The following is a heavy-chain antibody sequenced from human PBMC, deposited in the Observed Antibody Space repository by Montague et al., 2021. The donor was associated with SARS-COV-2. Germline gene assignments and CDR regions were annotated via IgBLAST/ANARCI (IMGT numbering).Heavy chain of an antibody. CDR2: SYHGGST. Sequence: SETLSLTCTVYGGSISTYYWSWIRQPPGKGLESIGYSYHGGSTNYKPSIKSRVTISVDTSKNQFSLKLSSVTAADTAVYYCARHGPFVVVTAIHDTFDIWGQGPMVTVSS. V-gene: IGHV4-59*08. J-gene: IGHJ3*02. D-gene: IGHD2-21*02. CDR1: GGSISTYY. CDR3: ARHGPFVVVTAIHDTFDI.